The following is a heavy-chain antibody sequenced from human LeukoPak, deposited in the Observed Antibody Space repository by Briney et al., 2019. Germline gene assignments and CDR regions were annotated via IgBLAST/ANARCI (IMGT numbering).Heavy chain of an antibody. CDR2: INHSGST. CDR3: ARGRRIAARRYNWFDP. CDR1: GGSFSGYY. D-gene: IGHD6-6*01. Sequence: SETLSLTCAVYGGSFSGYYWSWIRQPPGKGLEWIGEINHSGSTNYNPSLKSRVTISVDTSKNQFSLKLSSVTAADTAVYYCARGRRIAARRYNWFDPWGQGTLVTVSS. V-gene: IGHV4-34*01. J-gene: IGHJ5*02.